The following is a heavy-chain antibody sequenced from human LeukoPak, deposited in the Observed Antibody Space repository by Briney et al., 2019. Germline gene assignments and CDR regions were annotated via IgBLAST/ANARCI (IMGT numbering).Heavy chain of an antibody. D-gene: IGHD5-12*01. CDR1: GFTFSSFV. V-gene: IGHV3-23*01. J-gene: IGHJ3*02. CDR3: ARDGYSGYNDAFDI. Sequence: GGSLRLSCAASGFTFSSFVMSWIRQAPGKALEWVSTINGRGDSTYYADSVKGRFTISRDNAKNSLYLQMNSLRAEDTAVYYCARDGYSGYNDAFDIWGQGTMVTVSS. CDR2: INGRGDST.